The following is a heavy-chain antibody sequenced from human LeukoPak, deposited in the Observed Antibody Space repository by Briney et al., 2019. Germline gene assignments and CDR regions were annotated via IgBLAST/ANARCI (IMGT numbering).Heavy chain of an antibody. CDR2: IYYSGST. Sequence: SETLSLTCTVSGGSISSYYWSWIRQPPGKGLEWIGYIYYSGSTNYNPSLKSRVTISVDTSKNQFSLKLSSVTAADTAVYYCARSLAYCGGDCFDNWFDPWGQGTLVTASS. D-gene: IGHD2-21*02. CDR1: GGSISSYY. V-gene: IGHV4-59*01. J-gene: IGHJ5*02. CDR3: ARSLAYCGGDCFDNWFDP.